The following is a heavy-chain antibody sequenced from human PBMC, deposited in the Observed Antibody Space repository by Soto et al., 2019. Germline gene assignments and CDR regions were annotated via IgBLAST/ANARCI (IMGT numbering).Heavy chain of an antibody. D-gene: IGHD6-13*01. CDR1: GGSFSGYY. V-gene: IGHV4-34*01. J-gene: IGHJ4*02. CDR2: ISHSGST. Sequence: PSETLSLTCAVYGGSFSGYYWSWIRQPPGKGLEWIGEISHSGSTNYNPSLKSRVTISVDTSKNQFSLKLSSVTAADTAVYYCARGSSARDYWGQGTLVTVSS. CDR3: ARGSSARDY.